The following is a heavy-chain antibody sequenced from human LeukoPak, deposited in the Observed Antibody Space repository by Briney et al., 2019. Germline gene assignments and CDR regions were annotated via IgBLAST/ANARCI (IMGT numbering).Heavy chain of an antibody. CDR1: GDSISSNSVA. V-gene: IGHV6-1*01. J-gene: IGHJ3*02. D-gene: IGHD2-15*01. CDR2: TYYRSKWYN. Sequence: SQTLSLTCAISGDSISSNSVAWNWIRQSPSRGLEWLGRTYYRSKWYNDYAVSVKSRITIKPDTSKNQFSLQLNSVTPEDTAVYYCARILGYCSGGSCFWDAFDIWGQGTMVTVSS. CDR3: ARILGYCSGGSCFWDAFDI.